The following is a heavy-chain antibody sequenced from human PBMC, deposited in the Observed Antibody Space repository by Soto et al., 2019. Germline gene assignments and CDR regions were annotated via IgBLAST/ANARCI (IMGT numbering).Heavy chain of an antibody. CDR1: GGTLTISSHG. J-gene: IGHJ6*02. Sequence: QVKLVQSGAEVRKPGSSVKVSCKASGGTLTISSHGISWVRQAPGQGLEWMGGIIAMFGTANYAQKFQGRVTSTADESTSTAYMELSSLRSEDTAVYYCGVPIWGSYCLRNHGMDVWGQGTAVTVSS. CDR3: GVPIWGSYCLRNHGMDV. D-gene: IGHD3-16*02. V-gene: IGHV1-69*01. CDR2: IIAMFGTA.